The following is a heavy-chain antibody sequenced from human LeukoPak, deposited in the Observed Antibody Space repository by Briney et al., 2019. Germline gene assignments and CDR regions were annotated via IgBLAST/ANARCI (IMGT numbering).Heavy chain of an antibody. CDR2: IYSGDTT. CDR1: GFTVSGNY. J-gene: IGHJ6*03. Sequence: GGSLRLSCAVSGFTVSGNYMSWVRQAPGKGLEWVSLIYSGDTTLYADSVKGRFTISRDISKNTVHLQMNSLRAEDTAVYYCATDYYHYMDVWGKGTTVTVSS. V-gene: IGHV3-53*01. CDR3: ATDYYHYMDV.